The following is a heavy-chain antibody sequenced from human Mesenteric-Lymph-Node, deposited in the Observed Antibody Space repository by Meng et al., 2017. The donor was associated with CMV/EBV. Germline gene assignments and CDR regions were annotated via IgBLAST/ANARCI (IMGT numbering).Heavy chain of an antibody. Sequence: ASVKVSCKASGHAFTDYYIHWVRQARGQGLEWLGWIIPNSGGTNYSRKFQGRVTMTSDTSISTTFMELSSLRAEDTAVYYCAKDSKRGAFGVVNYGMDVWGQGTTVTVSS. CDR2: IIPNSGGT. V-gene: IGHV1-2*02. CDR1: GHAFTDYY. D-gene: IGHD3-3*01. CDR3: AKDSKRGAFGVVNYGMDV. J-gene: IGHJ6*02.